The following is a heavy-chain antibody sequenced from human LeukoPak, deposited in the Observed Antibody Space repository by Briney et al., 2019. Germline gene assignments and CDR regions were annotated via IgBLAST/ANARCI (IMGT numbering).Heavy chain of an antibody. CDR2: ISSGSDYI. CDR3: ARQYCSGGSCYLTTDY. CDR1: GFTFSSYS. V-gene: IGHV3-21*01. Sequence: GGSLRLSCAASGFTFSSYSMDWVRQAPGKGLEWVSLISSGSDYIYYADSVKGRFTISRDNATNSLYLQMNSLRAEDTAVYYYARQYCSGGSCYLTTDYWGQGTLVTVSS. J-gene: IGHJ4*02. D-gene: IGHD2-15*01.